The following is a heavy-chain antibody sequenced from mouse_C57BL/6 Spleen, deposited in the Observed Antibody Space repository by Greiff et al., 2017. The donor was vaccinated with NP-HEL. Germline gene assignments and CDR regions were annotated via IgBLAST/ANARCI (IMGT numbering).Heavy chain of an antibody. CDR3: ASYYDGENYFDY. V-gene: IGHV14-3*01. CDR1: GFNIKNTY. CDR2: IDPANGNT. Sequence: EVQLQQSVAELVRPGASVKLSCTASGFNIKNTYMHWVKQRPEQGLEWIGRIDPANGNTKYAPKFQGKATITADTSSNPAYLQLSSLTAEDTALYYCASYYDGENYFDYWGQGTTLTVSS. D-gene: IGHD1-1*01. J-gene: IGHJ2*01.